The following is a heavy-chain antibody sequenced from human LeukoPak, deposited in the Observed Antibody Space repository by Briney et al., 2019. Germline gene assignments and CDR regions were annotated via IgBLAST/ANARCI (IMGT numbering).Heavy chain of an antibody. V-gene: IGHV4-59*01. CDR3: ARGGEEGHYGSGSYLGY. CDR2: IYYSGST. CDR1: GGSISSYY. D-gene: IGHD3-10*01. Sequence: PSETLSLTCTVSGGSISSYYWSWIRQPPGKGLEWIGYIYYSGSTNYNPSLKSRVTISVDTSKNQFSLKLSSVTAADTAVYYCARGGEEGHYGSGSYLGYWGQGTLVTVSS. J-gene: IGHJ4*02.